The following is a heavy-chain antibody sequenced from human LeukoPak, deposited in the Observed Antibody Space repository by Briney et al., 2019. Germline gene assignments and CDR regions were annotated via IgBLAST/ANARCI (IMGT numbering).Heavy chain of an antibody. V-gene: IGHV3-9*01. J-gene: IGHJ4*02. CDR3: AKDILDYYGSGSFPDY. Sequence: SLRLSCAASGFTFDDYAMHWVRLAPGKGLEWVSGISWNSGSIGYADSVKGRFTISRDNAKNSLYLQMNSLRAEDTALYYCAKDILDYYGSGSFPDYWGQGTLVTVSS. CDR2: ISWNSGSI. CDR1: GFTFDDYA. D-gene: IGHD3-10*01.